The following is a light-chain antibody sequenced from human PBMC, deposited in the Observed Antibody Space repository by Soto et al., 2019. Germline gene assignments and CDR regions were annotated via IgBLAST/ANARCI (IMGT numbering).Light chain of an antibody. CDR3: SSYTSRATVV. Sequence: QSALTQPASVSGSPGQSITISCTGTSSDIGAYQYVSWYQQHPGKVPKLMIYDVTKRPSGVSNRFSGSKSGNTASLTISGLQAEDEADYYCSSYTSRATVVFGGGTKVTVL. CDR1: SSDIGAYQY. V-gene: IGLV2-14*01. CDR2: DVT. J-gene: IGLJ2*01.